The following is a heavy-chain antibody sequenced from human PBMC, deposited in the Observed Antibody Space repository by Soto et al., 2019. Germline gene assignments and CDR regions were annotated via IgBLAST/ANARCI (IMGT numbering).Heavy chain of an antibody. V-gene: IGHV3-23*01. Sequence: EVQLLESGGGLVQPGGSLRLSFAASGLTFSRHAMAWVRQAPGKGLEWVSSISESSSSTYYADSVKGRFTIYKDNSKNVLYLQMISLRAEDPAVYYCAKKPNGFDSWGQGLLVTVSS. CDR2: ISESSSST. J-gene: IGHJ5*01. CDR3: AKKPNGFDS. CDR1: GLTFSRHA.